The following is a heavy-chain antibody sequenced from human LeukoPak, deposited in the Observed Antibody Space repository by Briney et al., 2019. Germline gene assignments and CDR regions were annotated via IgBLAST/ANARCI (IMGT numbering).Heavy chain of an antibody. CDR2: INHSGST. CDR1: GGSFSGYY. J-gene: IGHJ4*02. D-gene: IGHD4-17*01. Sequence: PSETLSLTCAVYGGSFSGYYWSWIRQPPGKGLEWIGEINHSGSTNYNPSLKSRVTISVDTSKNQFSLKLSSVTAADTAVYYCARVGTVTTRHRQTRPEPFDYWGQGTLVTVSS. V-gene: IGHV4-34*01. CDR3: ARVGTVTTRHRQTRPEPFDY.